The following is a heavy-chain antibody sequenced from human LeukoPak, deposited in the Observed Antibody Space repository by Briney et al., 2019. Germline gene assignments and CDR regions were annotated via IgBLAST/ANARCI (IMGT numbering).Heavy chain of an antibody. CDR1: GASISSGGYY. V-gene: IGHV4-31*03. Sequence: PSETLSLTCTVSGASISSGGYYWSWIRQHPGKGLEWIGYIYYSGSTYYNPSLKSRVTISVDTSKNQFSLKLSSVTAADTAVYYCARDDPRDYYGMDVWGKGTTVTVSS. J-gene: IGHJ6*04. CDR3: ARDDPRDYYGMDV. CDR2: IYYSGST.